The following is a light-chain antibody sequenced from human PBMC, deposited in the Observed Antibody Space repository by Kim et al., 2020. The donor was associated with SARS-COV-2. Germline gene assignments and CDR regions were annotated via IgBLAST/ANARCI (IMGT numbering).Light chain of an antibody. CDR2: EDN. CDR3: QSYDISNVI. V-gene: IGLV6-57*03. J-gene: IGLJ2*01. Sequence: GNTVTIACTRSSGNIADNYVQWYQQRPGSAPTIVIYEDNERPSGVPDRFSGSIDTSYSSASLTISGLKTEDEADYYCQSYDISNVIFGGGTQLTVL. CDR1: SGNIADNY.